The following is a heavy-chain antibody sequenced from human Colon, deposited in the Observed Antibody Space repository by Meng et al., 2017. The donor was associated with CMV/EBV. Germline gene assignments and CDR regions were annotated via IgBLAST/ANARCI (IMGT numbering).Heavy chain of an antibody. CDR3: AKDRGYSDYYYYAMDV. V-gene: IGHV3-30*02. J-gene: IGHJ6*02. CDR1: GLDLGSHG. CDR2: ILFDGRNE. D-gene: IGHD3-10*01. Sequence: GGSLRLSCVASGLDLGSHGMHWVRQAPGKGLEWVAFILFDGRNEYYGDSVKGRFTISRDNSKNTLYLQMNTLRVEDTAVYYCAKDRGYSDYYYYAMDVRGQGTTVTVSS.